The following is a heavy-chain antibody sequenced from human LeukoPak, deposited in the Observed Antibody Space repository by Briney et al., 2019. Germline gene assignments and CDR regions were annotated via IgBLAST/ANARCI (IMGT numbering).Heavy chain of an antibody. D-gene: IGHD3-3*01. CDR2: IRYDGSNK. J-gene: IGHJ4*02. CDR3: ARDPTPDYDFWSGPLYYFDY. V-gene: IGHV3-30*02. CDR1: GFTFSSYG. Sequence: GGSLRLSCAASGFTFSSYGMHWVRQAPGKGLEWVAFIRYDGSNKYYADSVKGRFTISRDNSKNTLYLQMNSLRAEDTAVYYCARDPTPDYDFWSGPLYYFDYWGQGTLVTVSS.